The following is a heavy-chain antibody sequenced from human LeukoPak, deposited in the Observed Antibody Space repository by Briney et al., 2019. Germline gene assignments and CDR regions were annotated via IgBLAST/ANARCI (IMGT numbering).Heavy chain of an antibody. CDR2: IYYSGST. D-gene: IGHD5-18*01. CDR3: ARGGYSYGDAFDI. CDR1: GGSISSSSYY. Sequence: SETLSLTCTVSGGSISSSSYYWGWIRQPPGKGLEWIGYIYYSGSTYYNPSLKSRVTISVDTSKNQFSLKLSSVTAADTAVYYCARGGYSYGDAFDIWGQGTMVTVSS. V-gene: IGHV4-31*03. J-gene: IGHJ3*02.